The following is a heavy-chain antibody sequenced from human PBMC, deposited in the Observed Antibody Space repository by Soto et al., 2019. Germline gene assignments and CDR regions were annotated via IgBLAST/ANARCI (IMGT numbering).Heavy chain of an antibody. CDR1: GITFSKAW. J-gene: IGHJ6*02. CDR3: TTNFYSDYGMDV. V-gene: IGHV3-15*01. CDR2: IKSKSDGGTT. D-gene: IGHD4-4*01. Sequence: EVQLVESVGGLVKPGGSLRLSCAASGITFSKAWMNWVRQSPGKGLEWVGRIKSKSDGGTTDYAAPVKGRFTISRDDSKNTLCLQMNSLKTEDTAVYYCTTNFYSDYGMDVWGQGTTVTVSS.